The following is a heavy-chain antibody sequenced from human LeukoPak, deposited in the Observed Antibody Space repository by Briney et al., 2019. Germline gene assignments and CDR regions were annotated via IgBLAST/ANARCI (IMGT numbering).Heavy chain of an antibody. V-gene: IGHV3-53*01. Sequence: GGSLRLSCAASGFTVRSNYMSWVRQAPGKGLEWVSVIYSGGTTYYADSVKGRFTISRDNSKNTLYLQMNSLRAEDTAVYYCARGTIYSPRGEDFWGQGTLVSVSS. J-gene: IGHJ4*02. CDR3: ARGTIYSPRGEDF. CDR2: IYSGGTT. CDR1: GFTVRSNY. D-gene: IGHD5-12*01.